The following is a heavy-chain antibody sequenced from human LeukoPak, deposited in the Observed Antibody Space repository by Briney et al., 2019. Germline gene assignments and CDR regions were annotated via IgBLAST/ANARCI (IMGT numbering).Heavy chain of an antibody. D-gene: IGHD2-2*01. CDR2: IYSGGST. J-gene: IGHJ4*02. CDR3: ARDSRSVVVPAAIRANFDY. Sequence: PGGSLRLSCAASGFTVGSNYMSWVRQAPGKGLEWVSVIYSGGSTYYADSVKGRFTISRDNSKNTLYLQMNSLRAEDTAVYYCARDSRSVVVPAAIRANFDYWGQGTLVTVSS. V-gene: IGHV3-66*01. CDR1: GFTVGSNY.